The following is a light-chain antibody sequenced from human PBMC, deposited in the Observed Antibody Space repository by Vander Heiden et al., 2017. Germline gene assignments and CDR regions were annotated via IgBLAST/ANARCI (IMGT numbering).Light chain of an antibody. CDR2: AAS. V-gene: IGKV1-9*01. CDR1: QGISSY. J-gene: IGKJ4*01. Sequence: DIQLTQSPSFLSASVGDRVTITCRASQGISSYLAWYQQKPGKAPKLLIYAASTLQSGVPSRFSGSGSGTECTLTISSLQPEDFATYYCQQLNSYLLTFGGGTKVEIK. CDR3: QQLNSYLLT.